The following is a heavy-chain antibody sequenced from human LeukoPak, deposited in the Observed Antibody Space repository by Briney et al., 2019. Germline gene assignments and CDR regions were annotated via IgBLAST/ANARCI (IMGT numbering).Heavy chain of an antibody. Sequence: GGSLRLSCAASGFTFSSYWMTWVRQAPGKGLEWVANIKQDGSEKYYVDSVKGRFTISRDNAKNSLYLQMNSLRAEDAAVYYCARDQYDYVWGSYRWLNAFDIWGQGTMVTVSS. J-gene: IGHJ3*02. CDR2: IKQDGSEK. V-gene: IGHV3-7*01. D-gene: IGHD3-16*02. CDR3: ARDQYDYVWGSYRWLNAFDI. CDR1: GFTFSSYW.